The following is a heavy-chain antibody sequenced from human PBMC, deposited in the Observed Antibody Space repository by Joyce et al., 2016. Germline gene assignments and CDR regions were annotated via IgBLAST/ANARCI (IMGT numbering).Heavy chain of an antibody. CDR1: GYNFASYY. D-gene: IGHD4-23*01. CDR3: ARQFRVHGGKGYFDL. Sequence: EVRLEQSRAEMRKSGESLKISCGFSGYNFASYYIGWVRQMPGKGLEWMGVIYPGDSYTTYSPSFQGLVTISVDKSISTAYLQWSSLKASDSALYYCARQFRVHGGKGYFDLWGQGTLVTVSS. V-gene: IGHV5-51*01. CDR2: IYPGDSYT. J-gene: IGHJ4*02.